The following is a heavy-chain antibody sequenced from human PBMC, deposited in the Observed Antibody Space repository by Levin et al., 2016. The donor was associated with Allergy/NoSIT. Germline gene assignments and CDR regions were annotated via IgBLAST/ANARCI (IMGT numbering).Heavy chain of an antibody. V-gene: IGHV4-31*02. CDR3: ARGPAYYDFWSGYEGYFDY. Sequence: PGKGLEWIGYIYYSGSTYYNPSLKSRVTISVDTSKNQFSLKLSSVTAADTAVYYCARGPAYYDFWSGYEGYFDYWGQGTLVTVSS. J-gene: IGHJ4*02. CDR2: IYYSGST. D-gene: IGHD3-3*01.